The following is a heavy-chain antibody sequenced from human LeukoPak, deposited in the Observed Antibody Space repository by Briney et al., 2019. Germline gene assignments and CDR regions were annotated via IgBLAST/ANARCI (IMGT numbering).Heavy chain of an antibody. V-gene: IGHV1-2*02. D-gene: IGHD3-16*01. Sequence: ASVKVSCKASGYTFTGYYMHWARQAPGQGLEWVGWINPNSGDTNYAQKFQGRVTMIRDTSISTAYMELSRLRSDDTAVYYCARESHDRSIRGVMPTYYYYYYMDVWGKGTTVTISS. CDR2: INPNSGDT. CDR1: GYTFTGYY. J-gene: IGHJ6*03. CDR3: ARESHDRSIRGVMPTYYYYYYMDV.